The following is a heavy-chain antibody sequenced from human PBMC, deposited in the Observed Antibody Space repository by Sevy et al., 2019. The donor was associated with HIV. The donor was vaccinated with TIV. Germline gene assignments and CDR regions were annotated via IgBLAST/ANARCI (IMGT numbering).Heavy chain of an antibody. Sequence: SQTLSLTCDISGDSVSSNTAAWNWIRQSPSSGLEWLGRTYYRSQWNSDYANSVKGRITINADTSKNQFSLHLHSVTPEDTSLYYCARDVRYGITYSFYIDSWGQGAPVTVSS. CDR1: GDSVSSNTAA. CDR2: TYYRSQWNS. D-gene: IGHD2-15*01. V-gene: IGHV6-1*01. CDR3: ARDVRYGITYSFYIDS. J-gene: IGHJ4*02.